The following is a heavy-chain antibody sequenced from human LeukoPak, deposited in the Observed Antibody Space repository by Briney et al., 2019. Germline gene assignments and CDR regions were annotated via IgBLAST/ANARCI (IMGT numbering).Heavy chain of an antibody. CDR2: IYHNGDV. D-gene: IGHD6-19*01. CDR3: AREVAAGSYRGFDY. J-gene: IGHJ4*01. CDR1: GGSISTGNW. V-gene: IGHV4-4*02. Sequence: SETLSLTCAVSGGSISTGNWWHWIRQSPGKGLEWIAEIYHNGDVHYNPSLKSRVTMSVDTSKNQFSLKVNSVTAADTATYFCAREVAAGSYRGFDYWGQGTLVTVSS.